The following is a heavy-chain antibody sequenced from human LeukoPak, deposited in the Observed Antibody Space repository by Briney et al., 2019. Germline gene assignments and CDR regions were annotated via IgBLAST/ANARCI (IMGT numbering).Heavy chain of an antibody. CDR3: AKTGSSVSRFDY. J-gene: IGHJ4*02. Sequence: PGGSLRLSCAASGFTFSNYVMSWVRLAPGEGLEWVSSISGSGGNTYYADSVKGRFTISRDNSKTTLYLQMNSLRAEDTAVYYCAKTGSSVSRFDYWGQGTLVTVSS. CDR2: ISGSGGNT. D-gene: IGHD1-26*01. CDR1: GFTFSNYV. V-gene: IGHV3-23*01.